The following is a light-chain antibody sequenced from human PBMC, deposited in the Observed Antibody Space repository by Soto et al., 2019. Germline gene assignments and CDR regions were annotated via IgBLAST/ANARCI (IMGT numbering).Light chain of an antibody. V-gene: IGLV1-47*01. J-gene: IGLJ1*01. Sequence: QSVLTQPPSASGTPGQGVTISCSGSTSNIGSNYVYWYQQLPGTAPKLLIYRNNQRPSGFPDRFSGSKSGTSASLAISGLRSDDEADYFCATWDDSLNGFYVFGTGTKVTVL. CDR2: RNN. CDR1: TSNIGSNY. CDR3: ATWDDSLNGFYV.